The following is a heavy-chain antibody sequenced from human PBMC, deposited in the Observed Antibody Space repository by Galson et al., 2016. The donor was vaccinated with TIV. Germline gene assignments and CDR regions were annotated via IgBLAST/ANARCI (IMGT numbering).Heavy chain of an antibody. CDR3: ASERGSDVPRGSLGY. CDR2: ITAIFGTA. Sequence: SVKVSCKASGATFRNNAISWVRQAPGQRLEWMGGITAIFGTANYAQNFQGRVTITADESTSTAYMELNSLRSEDTAVYYCASERGSDVPRGSLGYWGQGTLVTVSS. V-gene: IGHV1-69*13. J-gene: IGHJ4*02. CDR1: GATFRNNA. D-gene: IGHD1-26*01.